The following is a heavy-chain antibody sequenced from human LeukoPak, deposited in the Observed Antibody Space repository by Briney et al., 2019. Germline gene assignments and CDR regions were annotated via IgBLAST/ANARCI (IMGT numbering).Heavy chain of an antibody. V-gene: IGHV4-59*12. D-gene: IGHD3-22*01. Sequence: SETLSLTCTVSGGSISGYYWSWIRQPPGKGLEWIGYIHYSGSTNYNPSLKSRVTISVDTSKNQFSLRLSSVTAVDTAVYYCVSGPNYYDSSGHYRAEYLQYWGQGPLVSVSS. J-gene: IGHJ1*01. CDR1: GGSISGYY. CDR3: VSGPNYYDSSGHYRAEYLQY. CDR2: IHYSGST.